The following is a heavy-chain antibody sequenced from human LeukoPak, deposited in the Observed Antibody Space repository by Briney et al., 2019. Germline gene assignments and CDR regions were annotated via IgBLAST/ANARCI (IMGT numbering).Heavy chain of an antibody. CDR3: ARGTRITMVRGVTGYYYMDV. CDR2: MNPNSGNT. J-gene: IGHJ6*03. D-gene: IGHD3-10*01. CDR1: GYTFTSYD. V-gene: IGHV1-8*03. Sequence: GASVKVSCKASGYTFTSYDINWVRQATGQGLEWMGWMNPNSGNTGYAQKFQGRATITRNTSISTAYMELSSLRSEDTAVYYCARGTRITMVRGVTGYYYMDVWGKGTTVTVSS.